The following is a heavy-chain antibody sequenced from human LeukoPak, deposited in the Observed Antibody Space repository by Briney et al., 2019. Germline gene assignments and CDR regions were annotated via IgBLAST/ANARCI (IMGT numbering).Heavy chain of an antibody. J-gene: IGHJ3*02. D-gene: IGHD2-21*02. CDR2: IYYSGRT. CDR1: GGSISSSSYY. CDR3: ARLPNYCGGDCYSRAFDI. V-gene: IGHV4-39*01. Sequence: SETLSLTCTVSGGSISSSSYYWGWIRQPPGKGLEWVGSIYYSGRTYYHPSLKSRVTISVDTSKNQFSLKLSSVTAADTAVYYCARLPNYCGGDCYSRAFDIWGQGTMVTVSS.